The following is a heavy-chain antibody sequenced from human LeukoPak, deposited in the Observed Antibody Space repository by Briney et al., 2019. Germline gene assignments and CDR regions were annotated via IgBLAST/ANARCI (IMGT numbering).Heavy chain of an antibody. D-gene: IGHD7-27*01. CDR2: INPNSGGT. CDR1: GYTFTSYY. Sequence: GASVKVSCKASGYTFTSYYMHWVRQAPGQGLEWMGWINPNSGGTNYAQKFQGRVTMTRDTSISTAYMELSRLRSDDTAVYYCARGSLTGESSNAFDIWGQGTMVTVSS. V-gene: IGHV1-2*02. J-gene: IGHJ3*02. CDR3: ARGSLTGESSNAFDI.